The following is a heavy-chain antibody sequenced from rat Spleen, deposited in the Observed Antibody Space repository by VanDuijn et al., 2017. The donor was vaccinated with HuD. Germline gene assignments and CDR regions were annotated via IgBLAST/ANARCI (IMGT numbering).Heavy chain of an antibody. V-gene: IGHV2-30*01. CDR2: IWNSGGT. CDR1: GFSLTSYN. Sequence: QVQLKESGPGLVQPSQTLSLTCTVSGFSLTSYNVHWVRQPTGKGLEGMGIIWNSGGTRYNSALKSRLSISRDTSKSQVFLKMNSLQTEDTAMYFCARGPGEFDYWGQGVMVTVSS. J-gene: IGHJ2*01. D-gene: IGHD1-4*01. CDR3: ARGPGEFDY.